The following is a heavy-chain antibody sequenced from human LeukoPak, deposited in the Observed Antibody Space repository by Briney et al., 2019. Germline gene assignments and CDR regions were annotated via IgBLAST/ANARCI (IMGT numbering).Heavy chain of an antibody. CDR2: ISGSGAGT. D-gene: IGHD1-14*01. J-gene: IGHJ4*02. Sequence: GGSLRLSCAASGFTFNTYAMSWVRQAPGKGLEWVSSISGSGAGTYYADSGKGRFTISRDNSENTGYLQMNSLRAEDTAIYYCAKDWSGSDYFDYWGQGTLVTVSS. CDR1: GFTFNTYA. V-gene: IGHV3-23*01. CDR3: AKDWSGSDYFDY.